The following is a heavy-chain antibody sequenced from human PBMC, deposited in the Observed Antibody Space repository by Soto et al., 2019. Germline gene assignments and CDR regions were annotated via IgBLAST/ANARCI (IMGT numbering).Heavy chain of an antibody. CDR1: GSTFSSYW. D-gene: IGHD4-17*01. CDR3: ASVYGDYASFDY. Sequence: PGGSLRLSCAASGSTFSSYWMSWVRQAPGKGLEWVANIKQDGSEKYYVDSVKGRFTISRDNAKNSLYLQMNSLRAEDTAVYYCASVYGDYASFDYWGQGTLVTVSS. J-gene: IGHJ4*02. CDR2: IKQDGSEK. V-gene: IGHV3-7*01.